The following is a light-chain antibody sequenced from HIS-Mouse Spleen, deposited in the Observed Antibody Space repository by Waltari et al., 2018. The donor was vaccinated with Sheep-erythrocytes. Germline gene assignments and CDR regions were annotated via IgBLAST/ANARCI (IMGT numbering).Light chain of an antibody. CDR1: QEIRNY. J-gene: IGKJ4*01. V-gene: IGKV1-33*01. CDR2: DAS. Sequence: DIQMTQSPSSLSASVGDRVTITCQASQEIRNYLNLYQQKPGKVPKLLIYDASNLETGVPSRFSGSGSGTDFTFTISSLQPEDIATYYCQQYDNLPRTFGGGTKVEIK. CDR3: QQYDNLPRT.